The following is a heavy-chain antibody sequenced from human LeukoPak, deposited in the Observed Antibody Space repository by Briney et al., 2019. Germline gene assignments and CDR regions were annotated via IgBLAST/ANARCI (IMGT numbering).Heavy chain of an antibody. CDR2: ISYDGSNK. D-gene: IGHD1-14*01. V-gene: IGHV3-30*04. J-gene: IGHJ6*03. CDR1: GFTFSSYA. Sequence: GRSLRLSCAAPGFTFSSYAMHWVRQAPGKGLEWVAVISYDGSNKYYADSVKGRFTISRDNSKNTLYLQMNSLRAEDKAVYYCARDNHYYMDVWGKGTTVTVFS. CDR3: ARDNHYYMDV.